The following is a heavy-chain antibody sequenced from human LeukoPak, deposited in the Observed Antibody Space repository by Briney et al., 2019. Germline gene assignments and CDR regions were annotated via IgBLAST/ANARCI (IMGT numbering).Heavy chain of an antibody. Sequence: GGSLRLSCAASGFTFSSYWMHWVRQAPGKGLVWVSRIKSDGSGTAYADSVKGRFTISRDNAKNSLYLQMNSLRAEDTAVYYCAREDRYYYDSSGYSPFDYWGRGTLVTVSS. V-gene: IGHV3-74*01. D-gene: IGHD3-22*01. CDR3: AREDRYYYDSSGYSPFDY. CDR1: GFTFSSYW. J-gene: IGHJ4*02. CDR2: IKSDGSGT.